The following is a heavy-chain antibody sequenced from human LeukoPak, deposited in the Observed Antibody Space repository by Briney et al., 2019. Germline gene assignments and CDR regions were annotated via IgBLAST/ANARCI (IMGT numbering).Heavy chain of an antibody. D-gene: IGHD4-17*01. Sequence: PSQTLSLTCTVSGGSISSGGYYWSWIRQHPGKGLEWIGYIYYSGSTYYNPSLKSRVTISVDTSKNQFSLKLSSVTAADTAVYYCARGPSDYGDYSGWFDPWGQGTLVTVSS. V-gene: IGHV4-31*03. CDR3: ARGPSDYGDYSGWFDP. CDR1: GGSISSGGYY. CDR2: IYYSGST. J-gene: IGHJ5*02.